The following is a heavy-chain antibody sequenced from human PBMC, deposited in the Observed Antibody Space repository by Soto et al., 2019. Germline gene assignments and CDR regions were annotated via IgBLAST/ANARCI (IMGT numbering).Heavy chain of an antibody. D-gene: IGHD3-10*01. CDR1: GDTFSGYP. V-gene: IGHV1-69*18. CDR3: ARDGGFGELKY. J-gene: IGHJ4*02. CDR2: IIPVFGTT. Sequence: QVQLVQSGAELKKPGSSVNVSCKAAGDTFSGYPINWVRQAPGEGLEWMGRIIPVFGTTNDAQRFEGRVTFTADESTKTAYMELRGLLSEDTAVYYCARDGGFGELKYWGPGTLVTVSS.